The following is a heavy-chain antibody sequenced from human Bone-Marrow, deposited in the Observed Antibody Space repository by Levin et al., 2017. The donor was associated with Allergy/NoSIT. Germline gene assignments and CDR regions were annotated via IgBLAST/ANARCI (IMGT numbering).Heavy chain of an antibody. D-gene: IGHD3-22*01. Sequence: PTGGSLRLSCAVSGSMFSSFVLHWVRQAPGKGLEWVAVISHDERSIIYADSVKGRFTISKDNSMKTLYLQMNSLRDEDTATYYCATAGRTSGYADAFEFWGQGTMVTVS. V-gene: IGHV3-30*04. CDR3: ATAGRTSGYADAFEF. CDR1: GSMFSSFV. J-gene: IGHJ3*01. CDR2: ISHDERSI.